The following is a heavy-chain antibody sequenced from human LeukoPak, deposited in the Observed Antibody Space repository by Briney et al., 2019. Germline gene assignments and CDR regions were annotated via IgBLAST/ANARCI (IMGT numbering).Heavy chain of an antibody. Sequence: GESLKISCKASGYSFTSYWIGWVRQKPRKGLDGMGIMEPSDSDIRYTPSFQGQVTISADQSLSTAYLQWNSLKASDTAIYYCARQTAMGRSGDYWGQGTLVTVSS. J-gene: IGHJ4*02. D-gene: IGHD7-27*01. CDR3: ARQTAMGRSGDY. CDR2: MEPSDSDI. V-gene: IGHV5-51*01. CDR1: GYSFTSYW.